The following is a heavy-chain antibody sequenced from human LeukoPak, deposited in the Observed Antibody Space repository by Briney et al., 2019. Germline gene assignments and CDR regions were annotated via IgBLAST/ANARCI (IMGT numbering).Heavy chain of an antibody. D-gene: IGHD6-13*01. CDR1: GGTFSSYA. CDR3: ARDHGAAGNFDY. Sequence: ASVKVSCKASGGTFSSYAISWVRQAPGQGLEWMGRIIPILGIANYAQKVQGRVTITADKSTSTAYMELSSLRSEDTAVYYCARDHGAAGNFDYWGQGTLVTVSS. V-gene: IGHV1-69*04. J-gene: IGHJ4*02. CDR2: IIPILGIA.